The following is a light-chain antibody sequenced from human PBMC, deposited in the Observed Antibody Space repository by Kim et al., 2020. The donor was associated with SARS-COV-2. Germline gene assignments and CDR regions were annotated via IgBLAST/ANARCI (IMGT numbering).Light chain of an antibody. J-gene: IGKJ2*01. Sequence: EIVLTQSPGTLSLSPGEGATLSCRASQSVSSSYLTWFQQKPGQAPRLLIYGASSRATGIPDRFSGSGSGTDFTLSISRLEPEDSAVYYCQQYGSSPYTFGQGTKLEI. CDR1: QSVSSSY. V-gene: IGKV3-20*01. CDR3: QQYGSSPYT. CDR2: GAS.